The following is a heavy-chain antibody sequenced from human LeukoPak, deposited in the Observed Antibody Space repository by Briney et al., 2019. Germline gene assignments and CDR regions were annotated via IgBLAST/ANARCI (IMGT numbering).Heavy chain of an antibody. CDR2: ISSSGSTI. V-gene: IGHV3-48*03. Sequence: GGSLRLSCAASGFTFSSYEMNWVRQAPGKGLEWVSYISSSGSTIYYADSVKGRFTISRANAKNSLYLQMNTLRAEDKAVYYCSRGGRGFDYWGQGTLVTVSS. D-gene: IGHD3-16*01. CDR3: SRGGRGFDY. J-gene: IGHJ4*02. CDR1: GFTFSSYE.